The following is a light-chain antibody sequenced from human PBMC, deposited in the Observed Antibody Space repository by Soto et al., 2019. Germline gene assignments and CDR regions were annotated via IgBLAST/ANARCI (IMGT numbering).Light chain of an antibody. V-gene: IGKV1-5*03. J-gene: IGKJ1*01. Sequence: DMQLAQSPSTLSASVGDRVTITCRASQNINWYLAWYQQKPGKAPKLLISEAASLPRGVPSRFSGSGSGTEFTLTISSLQPDDFATYYCQQHSTYWTFGQGT. CDR2: EAA. CDR3: QQHSTYWT. CDR1: QNINWY.